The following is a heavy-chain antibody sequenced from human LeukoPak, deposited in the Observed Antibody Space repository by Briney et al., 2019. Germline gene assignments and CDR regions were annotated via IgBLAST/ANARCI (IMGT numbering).Heavy chain of an antibody. V-gene: IGHV3-15*01. D-gene: IGHD3-9*01. J-gene: IGHJ4*02. Sequence: GGSLRLSCAASGFTFSNAGMSWVRQAPGKGLEWVGRIKSKTDGGTTDYAAPVKGRFTISRDDSKNTLYLQMNSLKTEDTAVYYCTTDRERYFDWSSPYYFDYWGQGTLVTVSS. CDR1: GFTFSNAG. CDR3: TTDRERYFDWSSPYYFDY. CDR2: IKSKTDGGTT.